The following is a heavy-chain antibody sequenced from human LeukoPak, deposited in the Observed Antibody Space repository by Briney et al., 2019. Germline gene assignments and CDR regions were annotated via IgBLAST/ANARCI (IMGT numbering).Heavy chain of an antibody. D-gene: IGHD6-13*01. Sequence: PGGSLRLSCAASGFTFSDYYTSWIRQAPGKGLEWVSYISSSSSYTNYADSVKGRFTISRDNAKNSLYLQMNSLRAEDTAVYYCARDLIIAAAGTNWFDPWGQGTLVTVSS. CDR1: GFTFSDYY. V-gene: IGHV3-11*06. CDR2: ISSSSSYT. CDR3: ARDLIIAAAGTNWFDP. J-gene: IGHJ5*02.